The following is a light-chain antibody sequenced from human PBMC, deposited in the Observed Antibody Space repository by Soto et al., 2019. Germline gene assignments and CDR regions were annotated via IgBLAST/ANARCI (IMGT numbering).Light chain of an antibody. CDR1: SSNIGGYD. CDR2: GDT. CDR3: QSYDSGLAFVV. Sequence: QSVLTQPPSVSGAPGQRVTISCTGSSSNIGGYDVHWYQQLPGTAPKLLINGDTIRLSGVPDRFSASKSGTSASLAITGLQAEDEGDYYCQSYDSGLAFVVFGGGTKLTVL. J-gene: IGLJ2*01. V-gene: IGLV1-40*01.